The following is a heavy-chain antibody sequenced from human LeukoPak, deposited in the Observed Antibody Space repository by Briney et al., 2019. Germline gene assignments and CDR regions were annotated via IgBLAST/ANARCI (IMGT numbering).Heavy chain of an antibody. CDR3: ARRRGLGCCSSSSCYAGYCHY. Sequence: PGGSLRLSCAASGFTFDDYAMHWVRQAPGEGLEWVSGISWNSGSIGYADSAKGRFTISRDNAKNSLYLQMNSLRAEDTAWYYCARRRGLGCCSSSSCYAGYCHYWGERTRVTVSS. V-gene: IGHV3-9*01. J-gene: IGHJ4*02. CDR2: ISWNSGSI. D-gene: IGHD2-2*01. CDR1: GFTFDDYA.